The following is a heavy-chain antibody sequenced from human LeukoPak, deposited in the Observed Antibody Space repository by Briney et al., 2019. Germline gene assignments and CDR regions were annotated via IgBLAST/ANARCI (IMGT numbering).Heavy chain of an antibody. D-gene: IGHD6-13*01. J-gene: IGHJ4*02. CDR2: ISSSGSTI. V-gene: IGHV3-48*03. Sequence: GGSLRLSCAASGFTFSSYEMNWVRQAPGKGLEWVSYISSSGSTIYYADSVKGRFTISRDNAKNSLYLQMNSLRAEDTAVYYCARVPRYSSSWYLGYWGQGTLVTVSS. CDR3: ARVPRYSSSWYLGY. CDR1: GFTFSSYE.